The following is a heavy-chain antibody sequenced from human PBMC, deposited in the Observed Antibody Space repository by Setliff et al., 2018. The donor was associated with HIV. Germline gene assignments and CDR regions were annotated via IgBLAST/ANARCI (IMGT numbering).Heavy chain of an antibody. D-gene: IGHD5-12*01. V-gene: IGHV4-39*01. J-gene: IGHJ4*02. Sequence: ASETLSLTCTITNASAGSSEFYWGWIRQSPGKGLEWIGTIYYSGSTYLNPSLKSRVTISVDTSKNQLSLSVQSVTAADTAVYYCVRRGGAYDLYFDFWGQGTLVTVSS. CDR3: VRRGGAYDLYFDF. CDR1: NASAGSSEFY. CDR2: IYYSGST.